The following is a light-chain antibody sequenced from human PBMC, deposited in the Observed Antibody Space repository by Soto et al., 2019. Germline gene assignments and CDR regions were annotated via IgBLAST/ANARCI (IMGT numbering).Light chain of an antibody. V-gene: IGLV1-51*02. CDR1: SSNIESNY. Sequence: QSVLTQPPSLSAAPGQKVTISCSGRSSNIESNYVSWFQQPPGTAPNPLIYENNKRPSGIPDRFSASKSGTSATLVITGLQTGDEADYFCGAWDISLSAYVFGTGTKVTVL. CDR2: ENN. J-gene: IGLJ1*01. CDR3: GAWDISLSAYV.